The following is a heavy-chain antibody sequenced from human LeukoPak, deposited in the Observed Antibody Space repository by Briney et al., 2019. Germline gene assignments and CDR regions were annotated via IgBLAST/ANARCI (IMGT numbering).Heavy chain of an antibody. CDR2: ISYDGSNK. J-gene: IGHJ4*02. CDR1: GFTFTDYY. D-gene: IGHD4-17*01. CDR3: ARDSALYGDSYFDY. Sequence: GGSLRLSCAASGFTFTDYYMNWVRQAPGKGLEWVAVISYDGSNKYYADSVKGRFTISRDNSKNTLYLQMNSLRAEDTAVYYCARDSALYGDSYFDYWGQGTLVTVSS. V-gene: IGHV3-30-3*01.